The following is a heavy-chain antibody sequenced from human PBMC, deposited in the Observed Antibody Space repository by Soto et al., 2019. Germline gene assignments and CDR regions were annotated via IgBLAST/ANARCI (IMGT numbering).Heavy chain of an antibody. CDR1: GFTFSNYA. CDR3: ASLSSGWYFDY. J-gene: IGHJ4*02. D-gene: IGHD6-19*01. V-gene: IGHV3-23*01. CDR2: ISGSGGST. Sequence: EVQLLESGGGLVQPGGSLRLSCAASGFTFSNYAMNWVRQAPGKGLEWVSVISGSGGSTYYADSVKGRFTISRDNSKNTLYLQMNSLRAEDMAVYYCASLSSGWYFDYWGQGTLVTVSS.